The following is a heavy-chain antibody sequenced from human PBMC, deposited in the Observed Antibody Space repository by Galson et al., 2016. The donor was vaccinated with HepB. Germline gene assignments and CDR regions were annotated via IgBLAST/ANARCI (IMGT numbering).Heavy chain of an antibody. CDR3: ATGIVVAGKYYYYYMDV. V-gene: IGHV4-39*01. CDR2: IYSSEGT. J-gene: IGHJ6*03. D-gene: IGHD6-19*01. Sequence: SETLSLTCIVSGGSISSDYYWGWIRQPPGRGLEWIGSIYSSEGTYYNPSLKSRVTISVDTSKNQFSLRLNSVTAADTGVYYCATGIVVAGKYYYYYMDVWGKGTTLTVSS. CDR1: GGSISSDYY.